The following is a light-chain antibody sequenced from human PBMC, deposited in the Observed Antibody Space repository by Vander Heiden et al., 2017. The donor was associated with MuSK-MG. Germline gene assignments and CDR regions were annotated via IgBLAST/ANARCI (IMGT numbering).Light chain of an antibody. CDR3: LQYNNWPPYT. V-gene: IGKV3-15*01. Sequence: EIVMTQSPATLSVSPGESATLSCRASQSVSSTLAWYQQKPGQAPRLLIYAASTRATGVPARFSGSGYGTEFTLTISSRQSEDFAVYYCLQYNNWPPYTFGQGTTVEIK. J-gene: IGKJ2*01. CDR2: AAS. CDR1: QSVSST.